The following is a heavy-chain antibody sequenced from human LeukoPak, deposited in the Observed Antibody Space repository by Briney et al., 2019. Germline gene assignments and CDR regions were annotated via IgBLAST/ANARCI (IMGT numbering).Heavy chain of an antibody. CDR1: GFSLSTSGVG. V-gene: IGHV2-5*02. Sequence: SGPTLVNPTQTLTLTCTFSGFSLSTSGVGVGWIRQPPGKALECLALIYWDDDKRYSPSLKSRLTITKDTSKNQVVLTMTNMDPVDTATYYCAHSYYYDSRGYYYADYWGQGTLVTVSS. D-gene: IGHD3-22*01. CDR3: AHSYYYDSRGYYYADY. J-gene: IGHJ4*02. CDR2: IYWDDDK.